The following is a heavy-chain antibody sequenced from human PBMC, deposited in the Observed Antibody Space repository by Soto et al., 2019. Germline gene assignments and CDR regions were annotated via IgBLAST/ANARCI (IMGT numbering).Heavy chain of an antibody. V-gene: IGHV3-30*18. J-gene: IGHJ6*02. CDR1: GFTFSSYG. D-gene: IGHD6-6*01. Sequence: LRLSCAASGFTFSSYGMHWVRQAPGKGLEWVAVISYDGSNKYYADSVKGRFTISRDNSKNTLYLQMNSLRAEDTAVYYCAKGTYSSSSFGMDVWGQGTTVTVSS. CDR2: ISYDGSNK. CDR3: AKGTYSSSSFGMDV.